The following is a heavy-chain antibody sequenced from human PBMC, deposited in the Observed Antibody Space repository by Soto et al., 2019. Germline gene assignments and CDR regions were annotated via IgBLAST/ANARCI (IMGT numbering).Heavy chain of an antibody. V-gene: IGHV4-61*01. CDR3: ARVESGYYYAEYFQH. Sequence: QVQLQESGPGLVKPSETLSLTCTVSGGSVSSGSYYWSWIRQPPGKGLEWIGYIYYSGSTNYNPSLKSRVTISVDTSKNQFSLKLSSVTAADTAVYYCARVESGYYYAEYFQHWGQGTLVTVSS. J-gene: IGHJ1*01. D-gene: IGHD3-22*01. CDR2: IYYSGST. CDR1: GGSVSSGSYY.